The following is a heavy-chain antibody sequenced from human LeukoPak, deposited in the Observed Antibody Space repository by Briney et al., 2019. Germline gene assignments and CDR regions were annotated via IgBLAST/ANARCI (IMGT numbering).Heavy chain of an antibody. CDR3: PREMGSVHFDY. CDR1: GFRLSGYG. CDR2: VSYDGSNK. J-gene: IGHJ4*02. V-gene: IGHV3-33*01. Sequence: GGSLRLSFIASGFRLSGYGIYWVRQTPGKGLEWVALVSYDGSNKDYADSVKGRFTISRDNSKNTVYLQINSLRAEDTAVYYCPREMGSVHFDYWGQGTLVTVSS. D-gene: IGHD3-10*01.